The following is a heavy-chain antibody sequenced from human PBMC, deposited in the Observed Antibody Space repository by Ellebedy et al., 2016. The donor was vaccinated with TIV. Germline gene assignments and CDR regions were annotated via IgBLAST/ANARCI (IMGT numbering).Heavy chain of an antibody. CDR1: GFTFSIAS. Sequence: GGSLRLXCVASGFTFSIASMNWVRQAPGKGLEWVAVISYDGSNKYYADSVKGRFTISRDNSKNTLYLQMNSLRAEDTAVYYCARDPDTAKIFDYWGQGTLVTVSS. CDR2: ISYDGSNK. V-gene: IGHV3-30*03. D-gene: IGHD5-18*01. J-gene: IGHJ4*02. CDR3: ARDPDTAKIFDY.